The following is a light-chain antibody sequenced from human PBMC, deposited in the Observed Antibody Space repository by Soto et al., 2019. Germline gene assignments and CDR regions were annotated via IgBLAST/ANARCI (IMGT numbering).Light chain of an antibody. CDR3: LQDINYPWT. CDR1: QSISSY. J-gene: IGKJ1*01. CDR2: AAS. Sequence: VDRVTITCRASQSISSYLNWYQQKPGKAPKLLIYAASSLQSGVPSRFSGSGSGTDFTLAISSLQPEDSATYYCLQDINYPWTFGQGTKVDIK. V-gene: IGKV1-39*01.